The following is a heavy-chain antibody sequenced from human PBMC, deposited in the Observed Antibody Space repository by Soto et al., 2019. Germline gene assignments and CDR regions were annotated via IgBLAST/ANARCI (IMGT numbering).Heavy chain of an antibody. J-gene: IGHJ4*02. CDR3: ARDRFASSWSYFDY. Sequence: GGSLRLSCAASGFTFTNYGMHWVRHTPGKGLEWLAVISYDGSHNLHADSVKGRFTISRDNSKNTLYLQMNSLRAEDTAVYYCARDRFASSWSYFDYWGQGTQVTVSS. CDR1: GFTFTNYG. D-gene: IGHD6-13*01. CDR2: ISYDGSHN. V-gene: IGHV3-30*03.